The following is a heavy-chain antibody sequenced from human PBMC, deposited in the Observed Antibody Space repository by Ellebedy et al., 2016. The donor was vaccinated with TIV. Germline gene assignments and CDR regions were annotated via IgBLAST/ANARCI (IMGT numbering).Heavy chain of an antibody. D-gene: IGHD1-26*01. CDR3: ARESGTYGMDV. Sequence: SETLSLXCTVSGGSISSYYWSWIRQPPGKGLEWIGYIYYSGSTNYNPSLKSRVTISVDTSKNQFSLKLSSVTAADTAVYYCARESGTYGMDVWGQGTTVTVSS. CDR1: GGSISSYY. J-gene: IGHJ6*02. V-gene: IGHV4-59*01. CDR2: IYYSGST.